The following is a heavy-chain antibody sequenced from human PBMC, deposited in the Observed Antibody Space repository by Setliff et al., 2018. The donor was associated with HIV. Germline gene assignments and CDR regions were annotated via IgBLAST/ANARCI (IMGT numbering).Heavy chain of an antibody. V-gene: IGHV1-3*02. CDR1: GYMFTRYD. CDR3: AAEGPYYYDSSGYYY. D-gene: IGHD3-22*01. Sequence: GASVKVSCKASGYMFTRYDMHWVRQAPGQRLEWMGWSNADNGNTKYSQEFQDRVTITRDMSTSTVYMELSSLRSEDTAVYYCAAEGPYYYDSSGYYYWGQGTLVTVSS. CDR2: SNADNGNT. J-gene: IGHJ4*02.